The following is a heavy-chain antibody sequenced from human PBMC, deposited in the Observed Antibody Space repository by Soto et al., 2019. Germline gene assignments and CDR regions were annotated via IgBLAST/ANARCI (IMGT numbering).Heavy chain of an antibody. J-gene: IGHJ6*02. CDR3: ARDPLFEYSSSSGFGSYGMDV. D-gene: IGHD6-6*01. CDR1: GGTFSSYA. CDR2: IIPIFGTA. Sequence: GASVKVSCKASGGTFSSYAISWVRQAPGQGLEWMGGIIPIFGTANYAQKFQGRVTITADESTSTAYMELSSLRSEDTAVYYCARDPLFEYSSSSGFGSYGMDVWGQGTTVTVSS. V-gene: IGHV1-69*13.